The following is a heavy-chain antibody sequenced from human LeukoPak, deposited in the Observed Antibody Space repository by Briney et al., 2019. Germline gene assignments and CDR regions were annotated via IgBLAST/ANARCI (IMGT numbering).Heavy chain of an antibody. V-gene: IGHV3-23*01. D-gene: IGHD3-22*01. CDR3: AKVLSSVYYDSSGYPILSEAFDI. CDR2: ISGSGCNT. Sequence: GGSLRLSCAASGFTFSSYAMSWVRQAPGKGLEWVSAISGSGCNTYYADSVKGRFTISRDNSKNTLYLQMNSLRAEDTAVYYCAKVLSSVYYDSSGYPILSEAFDIWGQGTMVTVSS. J-gene: IGHJ3*02. CDR1: GFTFSSYA.